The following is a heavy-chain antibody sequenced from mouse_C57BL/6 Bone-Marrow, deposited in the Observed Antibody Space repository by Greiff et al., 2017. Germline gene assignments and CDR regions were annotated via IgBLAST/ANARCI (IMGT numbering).Heavy chain of an antibody. CDR1: GYTFTSYW. Sequence: VQLQQPGAELVRPGTSVKLSCKASGYTFTSYWMHWVKQRPGQGLEWIGVIDPSDSYTNYNQKFKGKATLTVDTSSSTAYMQLSRLTSEDSAVYYCARSKSLLGDNWGQGTTHTVSS. D-gene: IGHD2-10*01. V-gene: IGHV1-59*01. J-gene: IGHJ2*01. CDR2: IDPSDSYT. CDR3: ARSKSLLGDN.